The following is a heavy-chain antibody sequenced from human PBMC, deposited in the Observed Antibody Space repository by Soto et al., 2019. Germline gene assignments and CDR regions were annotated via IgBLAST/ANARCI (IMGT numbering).Heavy chain of an antibody. Sequence: QVQLQESGPGLVKPSETLSLTCTVSGASISSNYWSWIRQPPGKGLEWIGYIYYSGSTNYNPSLKSRVTISVDTSKNQLSLKLSSVTTADTAVYYCARGGVGAIDPWGQGTLVTVSS. CDR3: ARGGVGAIDP. CDR2: IYYSGST. V-gene: IGHV4-59*01. D-gene: IGHD3-10*01. J-gene: IGHJ5*02. CDR1: GASISSNY.